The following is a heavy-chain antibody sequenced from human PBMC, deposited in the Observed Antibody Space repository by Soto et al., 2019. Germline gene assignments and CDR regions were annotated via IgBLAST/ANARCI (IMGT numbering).Heavy chain of an antibody. V-gene: IGHV1-46*03. Sequence: ASVKVSCKASGYTFSSYYMHWVRQAPGQGLEWMGIINPSGGSTSYAQKFQGRVTMTRDTSTSTVYMELSSLRSEDTAVYYCAREMAVAGIFDYWGQGTLVTVSS. D-gene: IGHD6-19*01. CDR3: AREMAVAGIFDY. CDR2: INPSGGST. CDR1: GYTFSSYY. J-gene: IGHJ4*02.